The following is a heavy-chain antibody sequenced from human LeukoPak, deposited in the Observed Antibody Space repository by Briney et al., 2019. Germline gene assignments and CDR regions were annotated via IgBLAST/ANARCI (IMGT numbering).Heavy chain of an antibody. J-gene: IGHJ4*02. CDR3: ARHDGSSFIYYIDH. D-gene: IGHD1-26*01. CDR1: GFSVTSCA. V-gene: IGHV3-23*01. CDR2: ISNSGYNT. Sequence: GGSLRLSCAASGFSVTSCAMSWVRQAPGKGLEWVSTISNSGYNTWYADSVKGRFTISRDNSPNTLCLQMSGLRAEDTALYYCARHDGSSFIYYIDHWGQGALVTVSS.